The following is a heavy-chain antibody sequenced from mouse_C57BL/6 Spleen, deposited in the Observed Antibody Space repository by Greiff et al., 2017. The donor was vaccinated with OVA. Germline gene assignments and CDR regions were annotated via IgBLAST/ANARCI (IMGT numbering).Heavy chain of an antibody. CDR1: GYAFSSSW. D-gene: IGHD1-1*01. CDR3: ARRETVVALYAMDY. V-gene: IGHV1-82*01. CDR2: IYPGDGDT. Sequence: VQLQQSGPELVKPGASVKISCKASGYAFSSSWMNWVKQRPGKGLEWIGRIYPGDGDTNYNGKFKGKATLTADKSSSTAYMQLSSLTSEDSAVYFCARRETVVALYAMDYWGQGTSVTVSS. J-gene: IGHJ4*01.